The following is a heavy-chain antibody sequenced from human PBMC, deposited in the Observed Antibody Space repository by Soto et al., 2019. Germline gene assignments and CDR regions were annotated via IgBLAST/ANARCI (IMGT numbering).Heavy chain of an antibody. J-gene: IGHJ3*01. Sequence: QVQLVESGGGVVQPGRSLRLSCAASGFTFSSYAMHWVRQAPGKGLEWVAVISYDGSNKYYADSVKGRFTLSRDNSKNTLYPQLNGLRVEDTAVYYCARSHYPGYAFGFWGQGTMVTLSS. CDR2: ISYDGSNK. D-gene: IGHD1-26*01. CDR1: GFTFSSYA. V-gene: IGHV3-30-3*01. CDR3: ARSHYPGYAFGF.